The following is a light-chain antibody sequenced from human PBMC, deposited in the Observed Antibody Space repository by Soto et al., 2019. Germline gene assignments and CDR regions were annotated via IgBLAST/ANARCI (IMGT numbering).Light chain of an antibody. V-gene: IGKV1-5*03. J-gene: IGKJ1*01. CDR3: QQYNSYSRT. Sequence: DIQMTQSPSTLSASVGDRITITCRASHSISSSLAWYQQKPGKVTKLLIYKASCLESGVPSRFSGSGSGSVFTLTISSLQPDDFATHYSQQYNSYSRTFGQGTKV. CDR2: KAS. CDR1: HSISSS.